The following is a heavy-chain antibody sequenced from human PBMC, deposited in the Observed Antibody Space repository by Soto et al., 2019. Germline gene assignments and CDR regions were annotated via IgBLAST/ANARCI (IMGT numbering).Heavy chain of an antibody. D-gene: IGHD2-15*01. CDR1: GFTFSSYA. CDR2: LSGSGGST. Sequence: VQLVQSGGGLVQPGGSLRLSCAASGFTFSSYAMSWVRQAPGKGLELVSALSGSGGSTYYADSVKGRFTISRDNSKSKLYLQMISLRAEDTAVYYCAKGTCSWNYWYYGLDYLCQGTTLSVSS. V-gene: IGHV3-23*04. CDR3: AKGTCSWNYWYYGLDY. J-gene: IGHJ6*02.